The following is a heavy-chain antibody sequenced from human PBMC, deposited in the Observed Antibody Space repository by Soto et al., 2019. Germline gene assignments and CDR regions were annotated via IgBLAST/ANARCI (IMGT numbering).Heavy chain of an antibody. Sequence: QVQLVESGGGVVQPGRSLRLSCAASGFTFSSYAMYWVRQAPGKGLEWVAVISYDGSNKYYADSVKGRCTISRDNSKNTLYLQMNSLRAEDTAVYYCARAGCDGGSCYTLVGLRYGMDVWGQGTTVTVSS. V-gene: IGHV3-30-3*01. D-gene: IGHD2-15*01. CDR2: ISYDGSNK. CDR1: GFTFSSYA. J-gene: IGHJ6*02. CDR3: ARAGCDGGSCYTLVGLRYGMDV.